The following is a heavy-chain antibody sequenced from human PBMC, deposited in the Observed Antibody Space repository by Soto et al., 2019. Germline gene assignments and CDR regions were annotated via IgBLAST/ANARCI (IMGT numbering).Heavy chain of an antibody. V-gene: IGHV1-69*06. CDR2: IIPIFGTA. CDR3: ARQRARSGSYFYYGMDV. CDR1: GGTFSSYA. D-gene: IGHD3-10*01. Sequence: QVQLVQSGAEVKKPGSSVKVSCKASGGTFSSYAISWVRQAPGQGLEWRIGIIPIFGTANYAQKFKGRVTITADKSTRTAYMEVRRLISEDKAVYYCARQRARSGSYFYYGMDVWGQGTKVNVCS. J-gene: IGHJ6*02.